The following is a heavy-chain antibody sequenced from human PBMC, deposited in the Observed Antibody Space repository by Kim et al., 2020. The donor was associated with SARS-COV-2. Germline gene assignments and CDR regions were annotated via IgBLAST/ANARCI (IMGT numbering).Heavy chain of an antibody. D-gene: IGHD3-3*01. CDR2: IYYSGST. V-gene: IGHV4-59*13. J-gene: IGHJ6*02. CDR3: ARVLTIFGVPNTQAGGMDV. Sequence: SETLSLTCTVSGGSISSYYWSWIRQPPGKGLEWIGYIYYSGSTNYNPSLKSRVTISVDTSKNQFSLKLSSVTAADTAVYYCARVLTIFGVPNTQAGGMDVWGQGTTVTVSS. CDR1: GGSISSYY.